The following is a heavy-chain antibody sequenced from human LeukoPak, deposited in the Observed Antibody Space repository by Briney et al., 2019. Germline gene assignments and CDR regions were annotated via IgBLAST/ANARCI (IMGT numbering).Heavy chain of an antibody. CDR3: VRDRGTYRPIDY. CDR1: GFTFSSTG. V-gene: IGHV3-48*03. Sequence: GGSLRLSCAASGFTFSSTGMNWVRQAPGKGLEWVSYISATGGTIYYADSVKGRFTISRDNAKNSLYLQMNSLRAEDTAIYYCVRDRGTYRPIDYWGQGTLVTVSS. D-gene: IGHD1-26*01. J-gene: IGHJ4*02. CDR2: ISATGGTI.